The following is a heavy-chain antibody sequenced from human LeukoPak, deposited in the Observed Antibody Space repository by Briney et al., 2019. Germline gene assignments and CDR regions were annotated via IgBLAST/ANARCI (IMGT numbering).Heavy chain of an antibody. J-gene: IGHJ4*02. CDR2: ISQSGST. V-gene: IGHV4-38-2*01. D-gene: IGHD2-15*01. Sequence: PSETLYLTCAVSGYSINSGYYWGWIRQPPGKGLEWIGSISQSGSTYYRASLKSRVTISMDTSKNQFYLKLRSVTAADTAVYYCARHTYCLGGSCYVDNWGQGTLVTVSS. CDR1: GYSINSGYY. CDR3: ARHTYCLGGSCYVDN.